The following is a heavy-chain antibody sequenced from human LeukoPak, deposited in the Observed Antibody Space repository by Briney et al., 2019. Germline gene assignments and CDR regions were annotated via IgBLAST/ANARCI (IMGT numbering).Heavy chain of an antibody. V-gene: IGHV3-53*05. Sequence: GGSLRLSCAASGFTVSSNYMSWVRQAPGKGLEWVSVIYSGGSTYYADSLKGRFTISRDNSKNTVYLQMNSLRSEDTAVYYCAKDRVPTFPDASDVWGQGTRVTVSS. CDR1: GFTVSSNY. CDR2: IYSGGST. J-gene: IGHJ3*01. D-gene: IGHD2-15*01. CDR3: AKDRVPTFPDASDV.